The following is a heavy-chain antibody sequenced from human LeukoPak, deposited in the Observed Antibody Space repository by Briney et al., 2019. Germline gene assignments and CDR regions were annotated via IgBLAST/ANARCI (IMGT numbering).Heavy chain of an antibody. D-gene: IGHD2-2*01. Sequence: SETLSLTCTVSGASISGSGYYWGWIRQPPGKGLEWIGSITYSGSTYYNPSLKRRVTISIDTSKNQFSLKLSSVTAADTAVYYCARERREQLLPPYTRSVTYFDYWGQGTLVTVSS. V-gene: IGHV4-39*07. CDR3: ARERREQLLPPYTRSVTYFDY. J-gene: IGHJ4*02. CDR1: GASISGSGYY. CDR2: ITYSGST.